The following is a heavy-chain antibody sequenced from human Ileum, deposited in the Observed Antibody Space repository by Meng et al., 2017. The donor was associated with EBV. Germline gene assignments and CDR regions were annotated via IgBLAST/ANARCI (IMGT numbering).Heavy chain of an antibody. Sequence: VQLQRSGPGLVKPSDTLSLTCAVSGYSISSTNGWGWIRQPPGKGLEWIGYIYYSGSTSYNPSLKSRVTMSVDTSKNQFSLNLNSVTAVDTAVYYCARNVPGTSAYYDWGQGTLVTVSS. CDR3: ARNVPGTSAYYD. V-gene: IGHV4-28*01. D-gene: IGHD3-22*01. J-gene: IGHJ4*02. CDR1: GYSISSTNG. CDR2: IYYSGST.